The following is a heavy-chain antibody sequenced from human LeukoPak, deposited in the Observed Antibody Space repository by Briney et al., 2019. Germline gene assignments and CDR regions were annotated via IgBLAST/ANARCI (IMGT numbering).Heavy chain of an antibody. J-gene: IGHJ4*02. CDR2: ISGSGGST. Sequence: GGSLRLSCAASGFTFRSYAMSWVRQTPGKGLEWVSAISGSGGSTYYADSVKGRFTLSRDNSKNTLYLQMNSLRADDTAVYYCAKDLAFGTTNYFDYWGQGTLVTISS. V-gene: IGHV3-23*01. D-gene: IGHD1-7*01. CDR1: GFTFRSYA. CDR3: AKDLAFGTTNYFDY.